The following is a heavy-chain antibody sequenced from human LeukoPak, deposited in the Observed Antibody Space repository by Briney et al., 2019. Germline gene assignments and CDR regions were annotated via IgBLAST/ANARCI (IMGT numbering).Heavy chain of an antibody. CDR1: GGSISSSSYY. J-gene: IGHJ4*02. V-gene: IGHV4-39*07. D-gene: IGHD2-2*01. CDR2: IYYSGST. Sequence: SETLSLTCTVSGGSISSSSYYWGWIRQPPGKGLEWIGSIYYSGSTYYNPSLKSRVTISVDTSKNQFSLKLSSVTAADTAVYYCARDRYQLLSTFDYWGQGTLVTVSS. CDR3: ARDRYQLLSTFDY.